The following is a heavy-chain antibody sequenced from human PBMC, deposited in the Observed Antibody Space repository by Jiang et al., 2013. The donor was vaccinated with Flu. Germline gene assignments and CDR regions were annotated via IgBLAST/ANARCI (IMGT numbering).Heavy chain of an antibody. CDR3: ARGREGGIAVAGIGAFDI. D-gene: IGHD6-19*01. V-gene: IGHV4-34*01. J-gene: IGHJ3*02. CDR2: INHSGST. Sequence: VLLKPSETLSLTCAVYGGSFSGYYWSWIRQPPGKGLEWIGEINHSGSTNYNPSLKSRVTISVDTSKNQFSLKLSSVTAADTAVYYCARGREGGIAVAGIGAFDIWGQGTMVTVSS. CDR1: GGSFSGYY.